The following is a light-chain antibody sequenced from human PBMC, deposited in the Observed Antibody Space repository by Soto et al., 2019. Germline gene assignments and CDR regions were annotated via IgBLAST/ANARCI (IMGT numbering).Light chain of an antibody. CDR3: QQYNNWPRT. Sequence: EIVMTQSPATLSVSPGERATLSCRASQSVGNSLAWYQQKPGQAPRLLIYGASIRFSGIPARFSGSGSGTEFTLTISSLQSEDFAVYYCQQYNNWPRTFGQGTKVEIK. J-gene: IGKJ1*01. CDR1: QSVGNS. CDR2: GAS. V-gene: IGKV3-15*01.